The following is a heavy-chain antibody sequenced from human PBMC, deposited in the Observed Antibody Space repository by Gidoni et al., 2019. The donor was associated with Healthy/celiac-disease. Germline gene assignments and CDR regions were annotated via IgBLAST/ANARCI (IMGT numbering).Heavy chain of an antibody. V-gene: IGHV3-30*18. D-gene: IGHD6-19*01. CDR2: ISYDGSNK. CDR3: AKDIPYSSGWYGRYYYYGMDV. CDR1: GFTFSSYG. Sequence: QVQLVESGGGVVQPGRSLRLSCAASGFTFSSYGMHWVRQAPGKGLEWLAVISYDGSNKYYADSVKGRFTISRDNSKNTLYLQMNRLRDEDTAVYYCAKDIPYSSGWYGRYYYYGMDVWGQGTTVTVSS. J-gene: IGHJ6*02.